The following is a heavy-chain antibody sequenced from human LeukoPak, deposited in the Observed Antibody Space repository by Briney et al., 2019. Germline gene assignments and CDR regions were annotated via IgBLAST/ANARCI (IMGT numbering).Heavy chain of an antibody. V-gene: IGHV3-23*01. CDR3: AKESLRGHSYGFDN. J-gene: IGHJ4*02. CDR1: GFPFSAYA. D-gene: IGHD5-18*01. CDR2: ISASGDTT. Sequence: GGSLRLSCAASGFPFSAYAMSWVRQAPGKGLEWVSAISASGDTTYYADSVRGRFTISRDNSKNTLYLQMNSLRAGGTALYYCAKESLRGHSYGFDNWGQGTLVTVSS.